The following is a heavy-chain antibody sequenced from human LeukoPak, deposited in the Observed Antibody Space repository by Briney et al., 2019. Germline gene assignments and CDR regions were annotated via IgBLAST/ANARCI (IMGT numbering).Heavy chain of an antibody. D-gene: IGHD6-19*01. CDR3: ARSQEQWLPPSQPDY. CDR1: GFTFSSYA. J-gene: IGHJ4*02. CDR2: ISYDGSNK. V-gene: IGHV3-30-3*01. Sequence: PGGSLRLSCAASGFTFSSYAMHWVRQAPGKGLEWVAVISYDGSNKYYADSVKGRFTISRDNSKNTLYLQMNSLRAEDTAVYYCARSQEQWLPPSQPDYWGQGTLVTVSS.